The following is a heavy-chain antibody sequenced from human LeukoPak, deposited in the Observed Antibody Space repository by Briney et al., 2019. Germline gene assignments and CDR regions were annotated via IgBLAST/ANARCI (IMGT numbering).Heavy chain of an antibody. Sequence: PSGTLSLTCTVSGGFIGTYYWSWIRRPPGKGLEWIGYVSYSGSANYNPSLKSRVTLSVDTSKNHFSLNLNSVTAADTAVYYCARPVVPAALDAFHIWGQGTMVTVSS. CDR3: ARPVVPAALDAFHI. CDR1: GGFIGTYY. J-gene: IGHJ3*02. D-gene: IGHD2-2*01. CDR2: VSYSGSA. V-gene: IGHV4-59*01.